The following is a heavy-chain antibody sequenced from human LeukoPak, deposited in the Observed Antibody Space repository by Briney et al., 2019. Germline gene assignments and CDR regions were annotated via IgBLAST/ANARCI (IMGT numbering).Heavy chain of an antibody. CDR3: ARGGGYDSSGYYFTDY. CDR2: ISSSSSYI. CDR1: GFSFSSYA. Sequence: GGSLRLSCAASGFSFSSYAMYWVRQAPGKGLEWVSSISSSSSYIYYADSVKGRFTISRDNSKNTLYLQMNSLRAEDTAVYYCARGGGYDSSGYYFTDYWGQGTLVTVSS. D-gene: IGHD3-22*01. V-gene: IGHV3-21*01. J-gene: IGHJ4*02.